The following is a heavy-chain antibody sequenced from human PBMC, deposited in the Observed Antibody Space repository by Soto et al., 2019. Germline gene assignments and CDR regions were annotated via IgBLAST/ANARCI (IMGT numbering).Heavy chain of an antibody. V-gene: IGHV3-30*18. D-gene: IGHD2-8*01. Sequence: GGSLRLSCAASRFTFSSYGMHWVRQAPGKGLEWVAVISYDGSNKYYADSVKGRFTISRDNSKNTLYLQMNSLRAEDTAVYYCAKIYCTNGVCSPAIPYYYYYYGMDVWGQGTTVTVSS. CDR2: ISYDGSNK. CDR1: RFTFSSYG. J-gene: IGHJ6*02. CDR3: AKIYCTNGVCSPAIPYYYYYYGMDV.